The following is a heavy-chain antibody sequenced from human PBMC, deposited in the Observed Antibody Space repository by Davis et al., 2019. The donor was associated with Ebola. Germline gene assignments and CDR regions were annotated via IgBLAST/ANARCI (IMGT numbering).Heavy chain of an antibody. CDR2: ISYSGATI. V-gene: IGHV3-11*01. J-gene: IGHJ4*01. CDR1: GFTFSDNY. CDR3: VSLLH. Sequence: GESLKISCAASGFTFSDNYMTWIRQAPGKGLEWVAYISYSGATIYYADSVKGRFTISRDNAKNSLYLQMNSLRVEDTAMYYCVSLLHWGQGARVTVSS.